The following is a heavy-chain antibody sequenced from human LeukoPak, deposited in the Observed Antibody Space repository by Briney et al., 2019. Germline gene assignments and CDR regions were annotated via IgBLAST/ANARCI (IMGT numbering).Heavy chain of an antibody. V-gene: IGHV4-38-2*01. CDR3: ARLTEKRVPYSGYERYWFDP. D-gene: IGHD5-12*01. CDR2: IYHSGST. CDR1: GYSISSGYY. Sequence: KPSETLSFTCAVSGYSISSGYYWGWIRQPPGKGLEWIGSIYHSGSTYYNPSLKSRVTISVDTSKKQFSLKLSSVTAADTAVYYCARLTEKRVPYSGYERYWFDPWGQGTLVTVSS. J-gene: IGHJ5*02.